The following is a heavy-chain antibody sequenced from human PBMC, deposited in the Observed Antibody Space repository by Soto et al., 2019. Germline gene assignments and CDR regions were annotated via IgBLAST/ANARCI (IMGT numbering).Heavy chain of an antibody. J-gene: IGHJ4*02. V-gene: IGHV4-34*01. CDR1: GGSFSGYY. D-gene: IGHD1-7*01. CDR3: ARSSRTGTTYY. CDR2: INHSGST. Sequence: PSETLSLTCAVYGGSFSGYYWSWIRQPPGKGLEWIGEINHSGSTNYNPSLKSRVTISVDTSKNQFSLKLSSVTAADTAVYYCARSSRTGTTYYWGQGTLVTVSS.